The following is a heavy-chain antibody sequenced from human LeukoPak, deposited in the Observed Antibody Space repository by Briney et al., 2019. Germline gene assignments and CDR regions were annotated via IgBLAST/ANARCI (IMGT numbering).Heavy chain of an antibody. D-gene: IGHD4-17*01. Sequence: ASVKVSCKASGCTFTSYGISWVRQAPGQGLEWMGWISGYNGNTNYAQKLQGRVTMTTDTSTSTAYMELRSLRSDDTAVYYCARDITVTTITYHYYYMDVWGKGTTVTISS. CDR1: GCTFTSYG. V-gene: IGHV1-18*01. CDR2: ISGYNGNT. J-gene: IGHJ6*03. CDR3: ARDITVTTITYHYYYMDV.